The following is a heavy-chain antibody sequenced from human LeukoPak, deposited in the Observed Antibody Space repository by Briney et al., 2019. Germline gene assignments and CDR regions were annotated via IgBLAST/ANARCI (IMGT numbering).Heavy chain of an antibody. V-gene: IGHV3-23*01. CDR3: ARDYYDNIGYYPWNY. CDR2: ISGSGDHT. Sequence: PGGSLRLACVASGFTFHSYAMSWVRQAPGKGLEWVSAISGSGDHTYYADSVKGRFTISRDNSKNTLYLQMNSLRAEDTAVYYCARDYYDNIGYYPWNYWGQGTLVTVSS. CDR1: GFTFHSYA. D-gene: IGHD3-22*01. J-gene: IGHJ4*02.